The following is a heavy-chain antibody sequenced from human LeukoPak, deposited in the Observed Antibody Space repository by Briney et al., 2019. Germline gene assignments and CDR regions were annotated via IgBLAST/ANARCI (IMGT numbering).Heavy chain of an antibody. CDR3: AREASGDAFDI. J-gene: IGHJ3*02. CDR1: GGSISSGGYY. Sequence: SETLSLTCTVSGGSISSGGYYWSWIRQHPEKGLEWIGYIYYSGSTFYNPSLKSRVTISVDTSKNQFSLKLSSVTAADTAGYYCAREASGDAFDIWGQGTMVTVSS. CDR2: IYYSGST. V-gene: IGHV4-31*03. D-gene: IGHD7-27*01.